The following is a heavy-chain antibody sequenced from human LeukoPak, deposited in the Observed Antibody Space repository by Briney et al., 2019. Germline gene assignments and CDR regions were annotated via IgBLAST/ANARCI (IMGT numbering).Heavy chain of an antibody. CDR3: ARDRSGSYHRALKY. V-gene: IGHV3-21*01. Sequence: GGSLRLSCAASGFTFSSYSMNWVRQAPGKGLEWVSSISSSSSYIYYADSVKGRFTISRDNAKNSLYLQMNSLRAEDTAVYYCARDRSGSYHRALKYWGQGTLVTLSS. CDR2: ISSSSSYI. J-gene: IGHJ4*02. CDR1: GFTFSSYS. D-gene: IGHD1-26*01.